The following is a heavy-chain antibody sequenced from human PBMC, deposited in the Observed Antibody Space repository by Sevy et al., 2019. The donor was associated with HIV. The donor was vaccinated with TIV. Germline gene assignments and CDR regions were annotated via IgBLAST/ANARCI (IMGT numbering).Heavy chain of an antibody. V-gene: IGHV4-59*01. CDR1: GGSISSYY. D-gene: IGHD3-22*01. Sequence: SETLSLTCTVSGGSISSYYWSWIRQPPGKGLEWIGYIYYTGNTNSNPSLKSRVTISVDTSKNHFSLKLNSVTAADTAVYYCARGHYYDSRATWGQGTLVTVSS. CDR3: ARGHYYDSRAT. CDR2: IYYTGNT. J-gene: IGHJ5*02.